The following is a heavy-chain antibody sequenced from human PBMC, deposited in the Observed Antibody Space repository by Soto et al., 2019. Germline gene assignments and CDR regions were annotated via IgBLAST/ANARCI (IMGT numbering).Heavy chain of an antibody. CDR2: IYHSGRT. D-gene: IGHD2-2*01. V-gene: IGHV4-31*02. CDR3: ARLGGYWTITSCYGYYGMDV. CDR1: GGSMSNGYYY. Sequence: SETLSLTCTVSGGSMSNGYYYWSWVRQNPGKGLEWIGHIYHSGRTYYNPSLKSRVGILVDTSKNQFSLNLNSVTAADTAVYYCARLGGYWTITSCYGYYGMDVWGQGTTVTVSS. J-gene: IGHJ6*02.